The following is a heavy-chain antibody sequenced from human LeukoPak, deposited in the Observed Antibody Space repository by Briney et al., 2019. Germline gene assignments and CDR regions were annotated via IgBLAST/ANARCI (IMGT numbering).Heavy chain of an antibody. V-gene: IGHV1-2*02. Sequence: ASVKLSCKASGYTFTGYYMHWVRQAPGQGLEGMGWMNPNSGGTNYAQKFQGRVTMTRDTSISTAYMELSRLRSDDTAVYYCARVSIAARTGYGMDVWGQGTTVTVSS. CDR1: GYTFTGYY. J-gene: IGHJ6*02. CDR2: MNPNSGGT. D-gene: IGHD6-6*01. CDR3: ARVSIAARTGYGMDV.